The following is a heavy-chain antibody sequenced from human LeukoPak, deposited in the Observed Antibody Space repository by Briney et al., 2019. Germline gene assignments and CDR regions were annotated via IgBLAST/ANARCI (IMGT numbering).Heavy chain of an antibody. Sequence: SETLSLTCTVAGGSISSDYWSWIRQPPGKGLEWIGYISYSGSTSYDPSLKSRVTISGDSSKNQFSLKLSSVTAADTAVYYCARFYYDSRGYWYYFDYWGQGTLVTVSS. CDR1: GGSISSDY. CDR3: ARFYYDSRGYWYYFDY. D-gene: IGHD3-22*01. CDR2: ISYSGST. V-gene: IGHV4-59*08. J-gene: IGHJ4*02.